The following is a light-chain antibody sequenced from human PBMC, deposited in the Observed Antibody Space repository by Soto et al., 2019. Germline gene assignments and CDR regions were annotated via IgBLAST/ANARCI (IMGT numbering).Light chain of an antibody. J-gene: IGKJ3*01. CDR1: QSVSTF. CDR3: QQRSNWIFT. CDR2: DAS. V-gene: IGKV3-11*01. Sequence: IVLTQSPATLSLSPGERATLSCRASQSVSTFLAWYQQKPGQAPRLLIYDASNRATGIPARFSGSGSGTDFTLTISSLEREDFAVYYCQQRSNWIFTFGPGTKVDMK.